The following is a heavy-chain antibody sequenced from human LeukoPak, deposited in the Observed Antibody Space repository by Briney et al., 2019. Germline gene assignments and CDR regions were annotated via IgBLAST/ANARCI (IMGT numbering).Heavy chain of an antibody. Sequence: GESLKISCKGSGYSPTSYWIGWVRQMPGKGLEWMGIIYPGDSDTRYSPSFQGQVTISADKSISTAYLQWSSLKASDTAMYYCARRYSSSWYGEDWFDPWGQGTLVTVSS. CDR3: ARRYSSSWYGEDWFDP. D-gene: IGHD6-13*01. CDR2: IYPGDSDT. V-gene: IGHV5-51*01. J-gene: IGHJ5*02. CDR1: GYSPTSYW.